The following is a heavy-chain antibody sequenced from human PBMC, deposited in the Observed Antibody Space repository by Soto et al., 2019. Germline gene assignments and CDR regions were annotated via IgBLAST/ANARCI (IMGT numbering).Heavy chain of an antibody. V-gene: IGHV3-30*18. CDR1: GFTFSSYG. CDR3: AKDRRYCSSTSCYRAKLTTYYYYGVDV. CDR2: ISYDGSNK. Sequence: GGSLRLSCAASGFTFSSYGMHWVRQAPGKGLEWVAVISYDGSNKYYADSVKGRFTISRDNSKNTLYLQMNSLRAEDTAVYYCAKDRRYCSSTSCYRAKLTTYYYYGVDVWGQGTTVTVSS. D-gene: IGHD2-2*02. J-gene: IGHJ6*02.